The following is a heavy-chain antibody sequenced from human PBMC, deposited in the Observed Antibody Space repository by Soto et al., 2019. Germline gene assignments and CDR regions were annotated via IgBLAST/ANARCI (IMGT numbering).Heavy chain of an antibody. CDR2: ISYRGST. V-gene: IGHV4-59*01. J-gene: IGHJ5*02. CDR3: ASSGIVGREVNTWFDP. CDR1: TGSITTSC. Sequence: XETLSLTCTVSTGSITTSCWSWIRQPLGKALDWIGYISYRGSTNYNPSLKSRLTISIDTSKSQISLKLTSMTTADTAVYYCASSGIVGREVNTWFDPWGQGTLVTVSS. D-gene: IGHD3-22*01.